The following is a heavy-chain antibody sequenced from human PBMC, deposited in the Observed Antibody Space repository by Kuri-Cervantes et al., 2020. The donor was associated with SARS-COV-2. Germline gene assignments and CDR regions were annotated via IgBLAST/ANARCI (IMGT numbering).Heavy chain of an antibody. D-gene: IGHD3-22*01. CDR1: GYTFTSYA. CDR2: INPSGGST. Sequence: ASVKVSCKASGYTFTSYAMNWVRQAPGQGLEWMGIINPSGGSTRYAQKFQGRVTMTRDTSTSTVYMELSSLKASDTAMYYCARGRVTMIGACAFDIWGQGTMVTVSS. V-gene: IGHV1-46*01. J-gene: IGHJ3*02. CDR3: ARGRVTMIGACAFDI.